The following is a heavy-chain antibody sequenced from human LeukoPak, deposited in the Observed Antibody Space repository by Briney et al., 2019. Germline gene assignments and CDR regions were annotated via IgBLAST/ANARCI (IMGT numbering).Heavy chain of an antibody. D-gene: IGHD2-15*01. CDR2: FDPEDGET. CDR3: ATDPHDTPEGDY. J-gene: IGHJ4*02. Sequence: ASVKVSCKVSGYTLTELSMHWVRQAPGKGLEWMGGFDPEDGETIYAQKFQGRVTMTEDTSTDTAYMELSSLRSEDTAVYYCATDPHDTPEGDYWGQGTLVTVSS. V-gene: IGHV1-24*01. CDR1: GYTLTELS.